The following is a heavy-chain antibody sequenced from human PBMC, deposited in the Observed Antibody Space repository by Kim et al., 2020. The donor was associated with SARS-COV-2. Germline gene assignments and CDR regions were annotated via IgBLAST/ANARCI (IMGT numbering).Heavy chain of an antibody. V-gene: IGHV3-74*01. Sequence: ADSVKGRFTIARDNDKNTLYLQMNSLGAEDTAVYYCAKIGRVVAAAEFDYWGQGALVTVSS. J-gene: IGHJ4*02. D-gene: IGHD2-15*01. CDR3: AKIGRVVAAAEFDY.